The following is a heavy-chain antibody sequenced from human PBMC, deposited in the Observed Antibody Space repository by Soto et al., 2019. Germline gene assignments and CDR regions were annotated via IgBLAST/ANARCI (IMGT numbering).Heavy chain of an antibody. V-gene: IGHV1-2*02. J-gene: IGHJ5*02. D-gene: IGHD2-2*01. CDR3: ARDRSIGYCSSTSCLNWFDP. CDR1: GGTFSSYA. CDR2: INPNSGGT. Sequence: ASVKVSCKASGGTFSSYAISWVRQAPGQGLEWMGWINPNSGGTNYAQKFQGRVTMTRDTSISTAYMELSRLRSDDTAVYYCARDRSIGYCSSTSCLNWFDPWGQGTLVTVSS.